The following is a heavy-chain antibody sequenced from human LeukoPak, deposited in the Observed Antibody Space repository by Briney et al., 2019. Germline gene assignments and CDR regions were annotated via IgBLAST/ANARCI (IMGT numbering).Heavy chain of an antibody. J-gene: IGHJ5*02. D-gene: IGHD3-3*01. CDR2: INHSGST. Sequence: PSETLSLTCAVYGGSFSGYYWSWIRQPPGKGLEWIGEINHSGSTNYNPSLKSRITISVDTSKNQFSLKLSSVTAADTAVYYCARGRFLRPHGFDPWGQGTLVTVSS. CDR1: GGSFSGYY. CDR3: ARGRFLRPHGFDP. V-gene: IGHV4-34*01.